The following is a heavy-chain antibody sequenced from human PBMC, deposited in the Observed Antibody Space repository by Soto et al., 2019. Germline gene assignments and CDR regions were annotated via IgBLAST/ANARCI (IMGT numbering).Heavy chain of an antibody. D-gene: IGHD3-22*01. Sequence: CAASGFTFSSYEMNWVRQAPGKGLEWVSYISSSGSTVYYADSVKGRFTISRDNAKNSLYLQMNSLRAEDTAVYYCARARHYLRAYYYDSAIDYWGQGTLVTVSS. CDR1: GFTFSSYE. V-gene: IGHV3-48*03. CDR3: ARARHYLRAYYYDSAIDY. CDR2: ISSSGSTV. J-gene: IGHJ4*02.